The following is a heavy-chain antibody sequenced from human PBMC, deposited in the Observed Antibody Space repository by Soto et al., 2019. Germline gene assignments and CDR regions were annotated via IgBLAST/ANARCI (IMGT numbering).Heavy chain of an antibody. Sequence: ASVKVSCKASGYIFTGYYMHWVRQAPGQGLEWMGWINPNSGDTKYAQKFQGRVIMTRDTSISTASVELSSLTSDDTAVYYCARASEGSSWYISPFDNWGLGTLVTVSS. J-gene: IGHJ4*02. CDR2: INPNSGDT. CDR1: GYIFTGYY. V-gene: IGHV1-2*02. CDR3: ARASEGSSWYISPFDN. D-gene: IGHD6-13*01.